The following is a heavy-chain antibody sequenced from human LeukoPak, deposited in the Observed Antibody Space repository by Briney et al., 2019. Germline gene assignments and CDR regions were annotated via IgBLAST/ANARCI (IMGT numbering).Heavy chain of an antibody. V-gene: IGHV3-21*01. CDR1: GFTFSSYS. CDR2: ISSSSSYI. CDR3: ARDGYCSGGSCYSDAFDI. Sequence: GGSLRLSCAASGFTFSSYSMNWVRQAPGKGLEGVSSISSSSSYIYYADSVKGRFTISRDNAKNSLYLQMNSLRAEDTAVYYCARDGYCSGGSCYSDAFDIWGQGTMVTVSS. J-gene: IGHJ3*02. D-gene: IGHD2-15*01.